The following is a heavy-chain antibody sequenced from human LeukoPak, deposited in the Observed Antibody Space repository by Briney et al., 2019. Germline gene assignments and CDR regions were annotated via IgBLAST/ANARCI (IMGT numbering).Heavy chain of an antibody. J-gene: IGHJ3*02. Sequence: PGGSLRLSCAASGFTFSSYGMHWVRQAPGKGLEWVAVMSYEGSNKYYADSVKGRFTISRDNSKNTPYLQMNSLRAEDTAVYYCAKLPRVRSGGAFDIWGQGTMVTVSS. D-gene: IGHD4-23*01. CDR3: AKLPRVRSGGAFDI. CDR1: GFTFSSYG. V-gene: IGHV3-30*18. CDR2: MSYEGSNK.